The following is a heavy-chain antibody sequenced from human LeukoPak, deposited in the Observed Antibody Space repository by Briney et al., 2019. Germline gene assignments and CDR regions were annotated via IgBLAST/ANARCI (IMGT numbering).Heavy chain of an antibody. D-gene: IGHD4-17*01. CDR1: GFTFNSYA. V-gene: IGHV3-30*04. Sequence: GGSLRLSCAASGFTFNSYAMHWVRQAPGKGLEWVAVISYDGSNKDHAGSVKGRVTISRDNSKNTLYLQMNSLRVEDTAVYYCARFPGTVTPPYYYYGMDVWGQGTTVTVSS. J-gene: IGHJ6*02. CDR3: ARFPGTVTPPYYYYGMDV. CDR2: ISYDGSNK.